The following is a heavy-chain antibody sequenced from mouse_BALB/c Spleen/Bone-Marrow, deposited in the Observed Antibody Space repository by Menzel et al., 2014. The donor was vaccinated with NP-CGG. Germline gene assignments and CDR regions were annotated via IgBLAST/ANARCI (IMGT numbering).Heavy chain of an antibody. CDR1: GYTFTDYA. CDR3: ASPIYYGNYEGFAY. CDR2: ISTYSGNT. D-gene: IGHD2-1*01. V-gene: IGHV1-67*01. J-gene: IGHJ3*01. Sequence: QVQLQQSGPELVRPGVSVKISCKGSGYTFTDYAKHWVKQSHAKSLEWIGVISTYSGNTHYNQKFKGKATMTVEQSSSTAYMELARLTSGDSAIYYCASPIYYGNYEGFAYWGQGTLVTVSA.